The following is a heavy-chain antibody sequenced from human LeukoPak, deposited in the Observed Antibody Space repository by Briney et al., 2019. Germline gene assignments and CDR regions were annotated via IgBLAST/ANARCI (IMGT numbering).Heavy chain of an antibody. D-gene: IGHD5-18*01. V-gene: IGHV4-59*08. J-gene: IGHJ4*02. CDR2: IYYSGST. CDR1: GGSISSYY. CDR3: ARSRGYSYGTTFLDY. Sequence: PSETLSLTCTVSGGSISSYYWSWIRQPPGKGLEWIGYIYYSGSTNYNPSLKSRVTISVDTSKTQFSLKLSSVTAADTAVYYCARSRGYSYGTTFLDYWGQGTLVTVSS.